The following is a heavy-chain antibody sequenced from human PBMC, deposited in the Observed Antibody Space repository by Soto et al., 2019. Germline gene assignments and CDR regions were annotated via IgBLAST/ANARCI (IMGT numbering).Heavy chain of an antibody. Sequence: SVKVSCKASGGTFSSYAIRWVRQATGQGLEWMGGIIPIFGTANYAQKFQGRVTITADESTSTAYMELSSLRSEDTAVYYCARRGYYDSSGPMADYWGQGTLVTVSS. V-gene: IGHV1-69*13. CDR2: IIPIFGTA. CDR1: GGTFSSYA. J-gene: IGHJ4*02. D-gene: IGHD3-22*01. CDR3: ARRGYYDSSGPMADY.